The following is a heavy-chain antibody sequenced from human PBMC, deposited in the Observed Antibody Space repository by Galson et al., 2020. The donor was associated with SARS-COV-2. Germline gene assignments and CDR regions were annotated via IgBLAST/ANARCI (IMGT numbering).Heavy chain of an antibody. CDR3: ARDSGYNILTYGGGYGMDV. D-gene: IGHD3-9*01. V-gene: IGHV1-18*01. J-gene: IGHJ6*02. CDR1: GYTFTSYG. Sequence: ASVKVSCKASGYTFTSYGLSWVRQAPGQGLEWMGWISASNGNTNYAQKLQGRVTMTTDTATSTAYMELRSLRSDDTAVYYCARDSGYNILTYGGGYGMDVWGQGTTVTVSS. CDR2: ISASNGNT.